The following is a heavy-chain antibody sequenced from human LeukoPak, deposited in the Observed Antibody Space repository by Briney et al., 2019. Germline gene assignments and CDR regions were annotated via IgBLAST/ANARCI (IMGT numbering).Heavy chain of an antibody. V-gene: IGHV4-39*01. D-gene: IGHD1-26*01. CDR2: IYYSGTT. CDR3: ARQPYGSYSPFDY. J-gene: IGHJ4*02. Sequence: PSETLSLTCTVSGGXISSTSYYWGWIRQPPGKGLEWIGSIYYSGTTYYNPSLKSRVTISVDTSKNQFSLNLSPVTAADTAVYYCARQPYGSYSPFDYWGQGTLVTVSS. CDR1: GGXISSTSYY.